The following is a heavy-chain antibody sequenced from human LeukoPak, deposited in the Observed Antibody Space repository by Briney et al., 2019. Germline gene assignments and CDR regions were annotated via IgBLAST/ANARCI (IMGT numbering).Heavy chain of an antibody. CDR2: ISSSSSYI. Sequence: GGSLRLSCAASGFTFSSYNMIWVRQAPGKGLEWVSSISSSSSYIYYADSVKGRFTISRDNAKNSLYLQMNSLRAEDTAVYYCARVGSSSWATDYWGQGTLVTVSS. J-gene: IGHJ4*02. CDR3: ARVGSSSWATDY. V-gene: IGHV3-21*01. CDR1: GFTFSSYN. D-gene: IGHD6-6*01.